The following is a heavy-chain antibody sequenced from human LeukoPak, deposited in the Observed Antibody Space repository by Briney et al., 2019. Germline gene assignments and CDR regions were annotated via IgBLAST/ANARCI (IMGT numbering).Heavy chain of an antibody. D-gene: IGHD6-19*01. V-gene: IGHV3-7*01. CDR1: GFTFSSYW. Sequence: PGGSLRLSCAASGFTFSSYWVSWVRQAPGKGLEWVANIKQDGSEKYYVDSVKGRFTISRDNAKNSLYLQMNSLRAEDTAVYYCARDLDIAVAGADYWGQGTLVTVSS. CDR2: IKQDGSEK. CDR3: ARDLDIAVAGADY. J-gene: IGHJ4*02.